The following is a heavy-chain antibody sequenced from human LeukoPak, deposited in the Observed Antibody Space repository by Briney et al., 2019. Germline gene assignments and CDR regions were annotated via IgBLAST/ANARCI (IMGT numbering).Heavy chain of an antibody. D-gene: IGHD4-23*01. Sequence: GGSLRLSCAASGFTFSSYSMNWVRQAPGKGLEWVSAISGSGGSTYYADSVKGRFTISRDNSKNTLYLQMNSLRAEDTAVYYCAKDADYGGNSYFDYWGQGTLVTVSS. CDR2: ISGSGGST. CDR1: GFTFSSYS. V-gene: IGHV3-23*01. J-gene: IGHJ4*02. CDR3: AKDADYGGNSYFDY.